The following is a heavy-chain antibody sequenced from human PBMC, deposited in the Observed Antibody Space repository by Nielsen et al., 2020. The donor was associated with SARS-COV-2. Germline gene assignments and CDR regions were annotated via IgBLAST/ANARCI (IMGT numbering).Heavy chain of an antibody. D-gene: IGHD6-13*01. V-gene: IGHV1-24*01. CDR3: ATVSSSSWGFDY. CDR1: GYSLTELS. CDR2: FDPEDGET. Sequence: ASVKVSCKVSGYSLTELSMHWVRQAPGKGLEWMGGFDPEDGETIYAQKFQGRVSMTEDTLTDTVYMELSSLRSEDTAVYHCATVSSSSWGFDYWGQGTLVTVSS. J-gene: IGHJ4*02.